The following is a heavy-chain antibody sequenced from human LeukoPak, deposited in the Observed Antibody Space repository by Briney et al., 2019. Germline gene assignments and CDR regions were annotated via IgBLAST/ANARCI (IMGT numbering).Heavy chain of an antibody. J-gene: IGHJ3*01. CDR2: IYSDGSGT. CDR3: ATDRAPAFEL. Sequence: PAGSLRSFSAAAGFSLGSYWNHWVLQAPGKGLVWVSRIYSDGSGTSYAESVKGRFTISRDNTKNTLFLQMNSLTAEDTAVYYCATDRAPAFELWRQGTMVPVS. V-gene: IGHV3-74*01. CDR1: GFSLGSYW.